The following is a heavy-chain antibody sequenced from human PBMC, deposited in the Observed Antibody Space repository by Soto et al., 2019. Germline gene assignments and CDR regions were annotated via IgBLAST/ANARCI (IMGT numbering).Heavy chain of an antibody. D-gene: IGHD2-15*01. CDR1: GYTLTELS. V-gene: IGHV1-24*01. CDR2: FDPEDGET. J-gene: IGHJ3*02. CDR3: ATEAYCSGGSCTAFDI. Sequence: ASVKVSCKVSGYTLTELSMHWVRQAPGKGLEWMGGFDPEDGETIYAQKFQGRVTMTEDTSTDSAYMELSSLRSEDTAVYYCATEAYCSGGSCTAFDIWGKGTMVTVSS.